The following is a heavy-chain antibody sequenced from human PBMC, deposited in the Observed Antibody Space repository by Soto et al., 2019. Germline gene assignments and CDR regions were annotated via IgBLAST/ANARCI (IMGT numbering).Heavy chain of an antibody. CDR3: ARGGGPYVWFNEF. CDR1: GGLFSSFA. V-gene: IGHV1-69*13. D-gene: IGHD3-16*01. CDR2: IIPVFGTT. Sequence: ASVKVSCKDPGGLFSSFAISWVRQAPGQGLEWLGGIIPVFGTTNYAEKFQDRVTITADESTNTAYMELSDLRSGDTAIYYCARGGGPYVWFNEFWGQGTLVTVSS. J-gene: IGHJ4*02.